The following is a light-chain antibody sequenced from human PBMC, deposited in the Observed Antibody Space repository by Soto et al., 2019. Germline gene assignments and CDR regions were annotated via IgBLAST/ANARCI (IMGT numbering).Light chain of an antibody. Sequence: EIMLTQSPGTLSLSPGERATLSCRASQSVSSSYLAWYQQKPGQAPRLLIYGASIRATGIPDRFSGSGSGTDFTLTISELEPEDFAVYYCQQFGSSPSFGGGTKVEIK. CDR1: QSVSSSY. J-gene: IGKJ4*01. CDR3: QQFGSSPS. V-gene: IGKV3-20*01. CDR2: GAS.